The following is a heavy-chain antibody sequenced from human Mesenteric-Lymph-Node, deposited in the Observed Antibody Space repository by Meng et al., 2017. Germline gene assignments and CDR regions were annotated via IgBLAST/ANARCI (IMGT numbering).Heavy chain of an antibody. D-gene: IGHD1-7*01. V-gene: IGHV4-34*01. J-gene: IGHJ5*02. Sequence: SETLSLTCAVYGVNGYSFSDYHWTWIRQPPGKGLEWVGEINHNGNTHSNPSLNSRVTISVDTSKNQFSLKLNSVTAADTAVYYCATKMSGFGNSISWGQGTLVTVSS. CDR3: ATKMSGFGNSIS. CDR1: GVNGYSFSDYH. CDR2: INHNGNT.